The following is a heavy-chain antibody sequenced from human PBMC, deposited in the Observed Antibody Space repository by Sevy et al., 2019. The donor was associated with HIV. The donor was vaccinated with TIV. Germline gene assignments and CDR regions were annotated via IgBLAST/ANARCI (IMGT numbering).Heavy chain of an antibody. V-gene: IGHV3-23*01. J-gene: IGHJ4*02. D-gene: IGHD6-13*01. CDR3: TKDLAGPGRRYFDY. Sequence: GGSLRLSCAASGLTFAKYSMSWVRQAPGKGLEWVSPFSFGCGRINYADSVKGRFTISRDDSKNTLYLQMDSLTPEDTAIYYCTKDLAGPGRRYFDYWGQGTLVTVSS. CDR1: GLTFAKYS. CDR2: FSFGCGRI.